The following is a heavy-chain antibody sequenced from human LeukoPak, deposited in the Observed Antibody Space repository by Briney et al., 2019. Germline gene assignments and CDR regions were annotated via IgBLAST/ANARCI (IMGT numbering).Heavy chain of an antibody. V-gene: IGHV1-2*02. CDR2: INPKSGGA. D-gene: IGHD5-24*01. CDR3: ARGAQKMATELYGMDV. Sequence: ASVKVSCKASGYTFTGYYIHWVRQAPGQGLEWMGWINPKSGGANYAQKFQGRVTITADESTSTAYMELSSLRSEDTAVYYCARGAQKMATELYGMDVWGQGTTVTVSS. J-gene: IGHJ6*02. CDR1: GYTFTGYY.